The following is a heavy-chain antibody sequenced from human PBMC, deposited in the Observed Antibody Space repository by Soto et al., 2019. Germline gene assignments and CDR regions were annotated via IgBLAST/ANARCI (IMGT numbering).Heavy chain of an antibody. D-gene: IGHD6-13*01. Sequence: PSETLSLTCTVSGGSISSYYWSWIRQPPGKGLEWIGYIYYSGSTNYNPSLKSRVTISVDTSKNQFSLKLSSVTAADTAVYYCARGKSASRSWYPEYFQHWGQGTLVTVSS. CDR1: GGSISSYY. J-gene: IGHJ1*01. CDR3: ARGKSASRSWYPEYFQH. V-gene: IGHV4-59*01. CDR2: IYYSGST.